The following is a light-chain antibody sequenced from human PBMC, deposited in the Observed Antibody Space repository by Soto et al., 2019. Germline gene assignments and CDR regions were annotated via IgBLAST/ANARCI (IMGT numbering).Light chain of an antibody. CDR2: GAS. Sequence: EIVLTQSPGTLSLSPGERATVFCRASQSIGGTSVAWFQQKPGQAPRLLIFGASSRYTGIPDRFSGSGSGTDFTLTINRLEPEDFAEYYCQQYGTSPYSFGQGTKLEIK. CDR3: QQYGTSPYS. V-gene: IGKV3-20*01. J-gene: IGKJ2*03. CDR1: QSIGGTS.